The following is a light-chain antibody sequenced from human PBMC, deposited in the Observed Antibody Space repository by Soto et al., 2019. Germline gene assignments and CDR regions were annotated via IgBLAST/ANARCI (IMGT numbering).Light chain of an antibody. Sequence: QSALTRPASVSGSPGQSITISCTGTSSDIGGYNYVSWYQQHPGKAPKLIIYEVTNRPSGVSNRFSGSKSGNTASLTISGLQAEDEADYYCNSYAGSNTLVFGGGTKLTVL. V-gene: IGLV2-14*01. CDR3: NSYAGSNTLV. J-gene: IGLJ3*02. CDR2: EVT. CDR1: SSDIGGYNY.